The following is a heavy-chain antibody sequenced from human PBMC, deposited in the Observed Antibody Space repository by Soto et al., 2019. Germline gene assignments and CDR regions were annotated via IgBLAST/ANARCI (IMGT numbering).Heavy chain of an antibody. D-gene: IGHD5-12*01. J-gene: IGHJ4*02. Sequence: NPSETLSLTCTVSGGSISSGDYYWSWIRQPPGKGLEWIGYIYYSGSTYYNPSLKSRVTISVDTSKNQFSLKLSSVTAADTAVYYCAREMATIEAFDYWGQGTLVTVSS. V-gene: IGHV4-30-4*01. CDR2: IYYSGST. CDR3: AREMATIEAFDY. CDR1: GGSISSGDYY.